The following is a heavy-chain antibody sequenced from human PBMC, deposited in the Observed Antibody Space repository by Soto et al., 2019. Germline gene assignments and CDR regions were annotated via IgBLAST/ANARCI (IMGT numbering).Heavy chain of an antibody. CDR1: GFTFNNYA. CDR3: AKGRGGSGSLTPRVDF. V-gene: IGHV3-23*01. Sequence: EVQLLESGGGLVQPGGSLRLSCAASGFTFNNYAMTWVRQAPGKGLEWVSAISGGGDTTSYADSAKGRFTVSRDGSKNTLYRQMSSLTAEDTALYYCAKGRGGSGSLTPRVDFWGQGTLVTVSS. J-gene: IGHJ4*02. CDR2: ISGGGDTT. D-gene: IGHD3-10*01.